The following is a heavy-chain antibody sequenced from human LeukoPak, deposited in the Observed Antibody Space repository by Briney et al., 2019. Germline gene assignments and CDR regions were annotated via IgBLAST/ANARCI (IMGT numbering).Heavy chain of an antibody. CDR1: GITFSSYS. D-gene: IGHD2-2*01. V-gene: IGHV3-21*01. CDR2: INRDSNYI. J-gene: IGHJ4*02. CDR3: ARDWRAIVVVPAAPFFDY. Sequence: GSLRLSCAASGITFSSYSMNWVRRAPGKGLEWVSSINRDSNYIYYADSVKGRFTISRDNAKNSLFLQLNSLRAEDTAVYYCARDWRAIVVVPAAPFFDYWGQGTLVTVSS.